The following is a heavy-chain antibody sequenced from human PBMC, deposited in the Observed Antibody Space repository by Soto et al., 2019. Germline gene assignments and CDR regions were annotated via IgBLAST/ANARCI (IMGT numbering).Heavy chain of an antibody. J-gene: IGHJ5*02. CDR3: ARVTIFGVSPGYNWFDP. D-gene: IGHD3-3*01. CDR2: INPNSGGT. Sequence: ASVKVSCKASGYTFTGYYMHWVRQAPGQGLEWMGWINPNSGGTNYAQKFQGWVTMTRDTSISTAYMELSSLRSEDTAVYYCARVTIFGVSPGYNWFDPWGQGTLVTVSS. V-gene: IGHV1-2*04. CDR1: GYTFTGYY.